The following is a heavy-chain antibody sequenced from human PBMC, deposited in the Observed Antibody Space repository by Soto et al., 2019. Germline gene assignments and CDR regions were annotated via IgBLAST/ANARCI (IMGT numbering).Heavy chain of an antibody. CDR3: ARGEGWYSYGLSFDY. V-gene: IGHV3-33*01. CDR1: GFTFSSYG. CDR2: IWYDGSNK. J-gene: IGHJ4*02. Sequence: QVQLVESGGGVVQPGRSLRLSCAASGFTFSSYGMHWVRQAPGKGLEWVAVIWYDGSNKYYADSVKGRFTISRDNSKNTLYLQMNSLRAEDTAVYYCARGEGWYSYGLSFDYWGQGTLVTVSS. D-gene: IGHD5-18*01.